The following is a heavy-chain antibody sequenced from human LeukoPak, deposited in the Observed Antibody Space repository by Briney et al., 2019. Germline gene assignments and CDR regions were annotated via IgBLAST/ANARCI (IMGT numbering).Heavy chain of an antibody. CDR2: IYTSGST. Sequence: SETLSLTCTVSGGSISSGSYYWSWIRQPAGKGLEWIGRIYTSGSTNYNPSLTSRVTISVDTSKNQFSLKLSSVTAADTAVYYCARSSRDYYDSSGYSFDYWGQGTLVTVSS. V-gene: IGHV4-61*02. D-gene: IGHD3-22*01. CDR3: ARSSRDYYDSSGYSFDY. CDR1: GGSISSGSYY. J-gene: IGHJ4*02.